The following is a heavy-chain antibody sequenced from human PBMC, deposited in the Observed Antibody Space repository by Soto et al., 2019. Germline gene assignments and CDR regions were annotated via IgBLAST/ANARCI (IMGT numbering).Heavy chain of an antibody. J-gene: IGHJ6*02. D-gene: IGHD4-17*01. Sequence: GESLKISCKGSGYSFNNYWIGWVRQMPGKGLEWMGIIYPGDSDTRYSPSFQGQVTTSVDKSITTAYLQWSSLKASDTAMYYCARNPYGDYDAMDVWGQGTTVTVSS. CDR3: ARNPYGDYDAMDV. V-gene: IGHV5-51*01. CDR2: IYPGDSDT. CDR1: GYSFNNYW.